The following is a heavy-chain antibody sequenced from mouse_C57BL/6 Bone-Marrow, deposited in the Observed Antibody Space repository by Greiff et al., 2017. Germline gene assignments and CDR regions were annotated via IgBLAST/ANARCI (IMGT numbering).Heavy chain of an antibody. CDR2: INSDGGST. Sequence: EVQGVESGGGLVQPGESLKLSCESNEYEFPSHDMSWVRKTPEQRLELVAAINSDGGSTYYPDTMERRFIITRDNTEKTLYMQMSSLRSEDTALYYCARHKGYDYDWFAYWGQGTLVTVSA. V-gene: IGHV5-2*01. D-gene: IGHD2-4*01. J-gene: IGHJ3*01. CDR1: EYEFPSHD. CDR3: ARHKGYDYDWFAY.